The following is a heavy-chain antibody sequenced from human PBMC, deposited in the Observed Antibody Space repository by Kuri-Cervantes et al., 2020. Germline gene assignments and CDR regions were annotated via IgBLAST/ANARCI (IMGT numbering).Heavy chain of an antibody. CDR3: ARGSLERAY. CDR1: GGSISSGGYY. Sequence: GSLRLSCTVSGGSISSGGYYWSWIRQPPGKGLEWIGEINHSGSTNYNPSLKSRVTISVDTSKNQFSLKLSSVTAADTAVYYCARGSLERAYWGQGTLVTVSS. CDR2: INHSGST. J-gene: IGHJ4*02. V-gene: IGHV4-39*07. D-gene: IGHD1-1*01.